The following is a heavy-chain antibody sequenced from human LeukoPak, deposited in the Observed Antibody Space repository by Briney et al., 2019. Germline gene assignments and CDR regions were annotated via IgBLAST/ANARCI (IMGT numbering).Heavy chain of an antibody. CDR2: IYPADSDT. CDR3: ARDIDSRFDY. Sequence: GESLKISCKGSGFSFTSNWIGWVRQMPGKGLEWMGIIYPADSDTRYSPSFQGQVTISADKPISTAYLQWSSLKASDTAMYFCARDIDSRFDYWGQGTLVTVSS. CDR1: GFSFTSNW. V-gene: IGHV5-51*04. J-gene: IGHJ4*02. D-gene: IGHD3-22*01.